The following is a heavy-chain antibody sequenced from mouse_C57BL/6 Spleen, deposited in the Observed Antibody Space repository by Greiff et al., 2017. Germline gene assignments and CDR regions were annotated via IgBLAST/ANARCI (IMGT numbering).Heavy chain of an antibody. V-gene: IGHV1-69*01. D-gene: IGHD2-4*01. J-gene: IGHJ4*01. CDR1: GYTFTSYW. CDR2: IDPSDSYT. CDR3: ARRGYDYLYYYAMDY. Sequence: QVQLQQPGAELVMPGASVKLSCKASGYTFTSYWMHWVKQRPGQGLEWIGDIDPSDSYTNYNQKFKGKSTLTVDKSSSTAYMQLSSLTSEDSAVYYCARRGYDYLYYYAMDYWGQGTSVTVSS.